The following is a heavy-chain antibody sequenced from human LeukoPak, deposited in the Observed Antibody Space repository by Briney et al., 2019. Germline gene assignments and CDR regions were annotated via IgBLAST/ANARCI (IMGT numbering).Heavy chain of an antibody. Sequence: GGSLRLSCAASGFTFSSYWMSWVRQAPGKGLEWVANIKQDGSEKYYVDSVKGRFTISRDNAKNSLYLQMNSLRAEDAALYYCARGRGSYYRAYYYYYYMDVWGKGTTVTVSS. J-gene: IGHJ6*03. CDR1: GFTFSSYW. CDR2: IKQDGSEK. CDR3: ARGRGSYYRAYYYYYYMDV. D-gene: IGHD1-26*01. V-gene: IGHV3-7*03.